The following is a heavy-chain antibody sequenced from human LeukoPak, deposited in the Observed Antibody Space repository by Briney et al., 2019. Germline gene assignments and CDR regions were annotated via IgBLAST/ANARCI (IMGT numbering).Heavy chain of an antibody. Sequence: SETLSLTCAVYGGSFSGYYWSWIRQPPGKGLGWIGEINHSGSTNYNPSLKSRVTISVDTSKNQFSLKLSSVTAADTAVYYCARCIVGARPFDYWGQGTLVTVSS. CDR3: ARCIVGARPFDY. CDR1: GGSFSGYY. J-gene: IGHJ4*02. CDR2: INHSGST. V-gene: IGHV4-34*01. D-gene: IGHD1-26*01.